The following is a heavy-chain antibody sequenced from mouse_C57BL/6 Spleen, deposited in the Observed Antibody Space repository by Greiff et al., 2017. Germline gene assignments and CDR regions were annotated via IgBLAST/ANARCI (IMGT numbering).Heavy chain of an antibody. Sequence: QVQLQQPGAELVMPGASVKLSCKASGYTFTSYWMHWVKQRPGQGLEWIGEIDPSDSYTNYNQKFKGKSTLTVDKSSRTAYMQLSSLTSEDSAVYYCARRGGNRYFDYWGQGTTLTVSS. D-gene: IGHD2-1*01. CDR2: IDPSDSYT. CDR1: GYTFTSYW. CDR3: ARRGGNRYFDY. J-gene: IGHJ2*01. V-gene: IGHV1-69*01.